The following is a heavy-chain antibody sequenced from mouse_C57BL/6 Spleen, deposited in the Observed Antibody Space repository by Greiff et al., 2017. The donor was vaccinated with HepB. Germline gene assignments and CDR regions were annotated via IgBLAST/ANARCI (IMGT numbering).Heavy chain of an antibody. V-gene: IGHV1-82*01. CDR1: GYAFSSSW. CDR2: IYPGDGDT. CDR3: GEGSTMVTTIDY. J-gene: IGHJ2*01. D-gene: IGHD2-2*01. Sequence: QVQLQQSGPELVKPGASVKISCKASGYAFSSSWMNWVKQRPGKGLEWIGRIYPGDGDTNYNGKFKGKATLTADKSSSTAYMQLSSLTSEDSAVYFCGEGSTMVTTIDYWGQGTTLTVSS.